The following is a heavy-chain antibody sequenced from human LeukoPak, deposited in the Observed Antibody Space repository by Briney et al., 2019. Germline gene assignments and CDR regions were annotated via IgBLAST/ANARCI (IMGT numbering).Heavy chain of an antibody. D-gene: IGHD3-22*01. J-gene: IGHJ4*02. CDR2: ISYDGSNK. CDR1: GFTFSSYG. Sequence: GGSLRLSCAASGFTFSSYGMPWVRQAPGKGLEWVAVISYDGSNKYYADSVKGRFTISRDNSKNTLYLQMNSLRAEDTAVYYCAKETFEDGYDSSGYYYDYWGQGTLVTVSS. V-gene: IGHV3-30*18. CDR3: AKETFEDGYDSSGYYYDY.